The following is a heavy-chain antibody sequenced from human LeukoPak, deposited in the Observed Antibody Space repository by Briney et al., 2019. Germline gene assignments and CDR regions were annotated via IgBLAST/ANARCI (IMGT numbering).Heavy chain of an antibody. Sequence: GGSLRLSCAASGCTFSSYAMCWFRQAPGEGREWVSAISASGGSTYYADSVKGRFTISIDNSNNTLYLQLNSLRAADTAVYYCAKAIAVAVRSMYYYGMDVWGQGTTVTVSS. CDR2: ISASGGST. CDR3: AKAIAVAVRSMYYYGMDV. J-gene: IGHJ6*02. D-gene: IGHD6-19*01. V-gene: IGHV3-23*01. CDR1: GCTFSSYA.